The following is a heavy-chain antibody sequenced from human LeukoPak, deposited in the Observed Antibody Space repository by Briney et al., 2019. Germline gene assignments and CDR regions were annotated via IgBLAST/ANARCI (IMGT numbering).Heavy chain of an antibody. CDR1: GFTFSDYY. D-gene: IGHD3/OR15-3a*01. V-gene: IGHV3-11*01. J-gene: IGHJ5*02. Sequence: GESLRLSCAASGFTFSDYYMTWIRQAPGKGLEWVSYISNSGTAKYYADSVKGRFTISRDNAKNSLYLQLNSLRADDTAVYYCARRVIRGLNGWFDPWGQGTLVTVSS. CDR2: ISNSGTAK. CDR3: ARRVIRGLNGWFDP.